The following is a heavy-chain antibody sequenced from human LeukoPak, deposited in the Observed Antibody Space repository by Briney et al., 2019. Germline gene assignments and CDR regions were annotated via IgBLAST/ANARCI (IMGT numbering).Heavy chain of an antibody. CDR1: GYTFTSYG. CDR3: ARYRVAVADPSGYYYYGMDV. V-gene: IGHV1-18*01. Sequence: GASVKVSCKASGYTFTSYGISWVRQAPGQGLEWTGWISAYNGNTNYAQKLQGRVTMTTDTSTSTAYMELRSLRSDDTAVHYCARYRVAVADPSGYYYYGMDVWGQGTTVTVSS. CDR2: ISAYNGNT. D-gene: IGHD6-19*01. J-gene: IGHJ6*02.